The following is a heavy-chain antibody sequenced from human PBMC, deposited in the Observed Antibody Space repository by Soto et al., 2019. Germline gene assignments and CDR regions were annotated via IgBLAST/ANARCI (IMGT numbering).Heavy chain of an antibody. D-gene: IGHD5-12*01. CDR1: GYTFSSYW. V-gene: IGHV3-74*01. J-gene: IGHJ4*02. CDR2: INSDGSST. CDR3: AKDWSYDLSPLFDY. Sequence: GGSLRISCAACGYTFSSYWMDWVRQAPGKGLVWVSRINSDGSSTSYADSVKGRFTISRDNSKNTLYLQMNSLRAEDTAVYYCAKDWSYDLSPLFDYWGQGTLVTVSS.